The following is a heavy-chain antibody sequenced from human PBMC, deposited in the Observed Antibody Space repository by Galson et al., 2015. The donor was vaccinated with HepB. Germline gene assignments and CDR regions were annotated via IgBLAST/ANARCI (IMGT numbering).Heavy chain of an antibody. Sequence: LRLSCAASGFTFSTHAMSWVRQAPGKGLEWVSGISDSGGRTDYADFVKGRFTISRDNSKNTLNLVMNTLRTEDTAVYYCAKSSGSTYDYWGQGTLVTVSS. CDR2: ISDSGGRT. J-gene: IGHJ4*02. CDR3: AKSSGSTYDY. V-gene: IGHV3-23*01. CDR1: GFTFSTHA. D-gene: IGHD3-10*01.